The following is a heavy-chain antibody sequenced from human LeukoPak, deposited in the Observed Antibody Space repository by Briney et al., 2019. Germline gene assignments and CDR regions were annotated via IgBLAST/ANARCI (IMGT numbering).Heavy chain of an antibody. D-gene: IGHD2-15*01. CDR1: GFTFSSYW. CDR2: ITSDGSSA. CDR3: ARGFPYCSAGSSYYGLDV. J-gene: IGHJ6*02. V-gene: IGHV3-74*01. Sequence: GGSLRLSCAASGFTFSSYWMHWVRQAPGKGLVWVSRITSDGSSARYADSVKGRFTISRDNAKNTLYLQLNSLRAEDTAVYYCARGFPYCSAGSSYYGLDVWGQGTTVTVSS.